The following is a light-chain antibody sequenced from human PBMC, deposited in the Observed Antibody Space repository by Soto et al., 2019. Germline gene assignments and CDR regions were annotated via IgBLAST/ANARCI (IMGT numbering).Light chain of an antibody. CDR3: QQFYMGWT. V-gene: IGKV1-5*01. J-gene: IGKJ1*01. Sequence: DIQMTQSPSTLSASVGDRVTITCRASPSVRGSLAWYQQQPGKAPKLLIYDVSNLESRLPSRFSAFGSGTEFTLSISSLHPDDFGTYYCQQFYMGWTFGQGTRVDLK. CDR2: DVS. CDR1: PSVRGS.